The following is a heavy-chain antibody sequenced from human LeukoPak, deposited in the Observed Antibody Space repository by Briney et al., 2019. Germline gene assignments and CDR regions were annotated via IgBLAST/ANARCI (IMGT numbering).Heavy chain of an antibody. CDR2: IYYSGST. J-gene: IGHJ4*02. D-gene: IGHD2-8*01. CDR3: ARVSSMAEGPDY. Sequence: SETLSLTCTVSGGSISSYYWSWIRQAPGKGLEWIGYIYYSGSTNYNPSLESGVTISVGTTKNQSSLQLSSGTAADAAVYYCARVSSMAEGPDYWGQGTLVTVSS. V-gene: IGHV4-59*01. CDR1: GGSISSYY.